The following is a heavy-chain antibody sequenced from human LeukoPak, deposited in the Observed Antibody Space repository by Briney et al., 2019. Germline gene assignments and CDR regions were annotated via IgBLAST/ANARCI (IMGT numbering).Heavy chain of an antibody. V-gene: IGHV3-30*18. CDR2: ISYDGSNE. J-gene: IGHJ4*02. Sequence: PGRSLRLSCAASGLPFSSYAMHWVRQAPGKGLEWVALISYDGSNEHYADSVKGRFTISRDNSKNTLYLQVNSLRAEDTAVYFCAKDRRLYDILTPFDYWGQGTLVTVSS. CDR1: GLPFSSYA. D-gene: IGHD3-9*01. CDR3: AKDRRLYDILTPFDY.